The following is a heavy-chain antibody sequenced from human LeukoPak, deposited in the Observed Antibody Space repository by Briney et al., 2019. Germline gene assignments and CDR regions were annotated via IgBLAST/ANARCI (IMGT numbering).Heavy chain of an antibody. D-gene: IGHD1-26*01. CDR3: GMSGDRVPLQDDVFDV. V-gene: IGHV5-51*01. Sequence: GESLKIYCKVSGYSFTSYCIGWVRQMPGKGLEWMGSIYPGDSGPTYSPTFQRQVTISVDKSINTAYLQWSSLQASDTAMYYCGMSGDRVPLQDDVFDVWGQGTMVTVST. CDR2: IYPGDSGP. J-gene: IGHJ3*01. CDR1: GYSFTSYC.